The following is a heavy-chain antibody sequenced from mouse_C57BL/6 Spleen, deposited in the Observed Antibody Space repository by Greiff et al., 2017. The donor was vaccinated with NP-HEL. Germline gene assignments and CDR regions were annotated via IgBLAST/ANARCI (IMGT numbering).Heavy chain of an antibody. J-gene: IGHJ4*01. CDR3: ARVYDGYYEGYAMDY. CDR1: GFTFSSYA. Sequence: EVQGVESGGGLVKPGGSLKLSCAASGFTFSSYAMSWVRQTPEKRLEWVATISDGGSYTYYPDNVKGRFTISRDNAKNNLYLQMSHLKSEDTAMYYCARVYDGYYEGYAMDYWGQGTSVTVSS. CDR2: ISDGGSYT. D-gene: IGHD2-3*01. V-gene: IGHV5-4*01.